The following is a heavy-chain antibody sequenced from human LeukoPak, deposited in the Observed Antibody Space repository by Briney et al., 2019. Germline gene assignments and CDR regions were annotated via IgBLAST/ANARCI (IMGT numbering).Heavy chain of an antibody. V-gene: IGHV4-34*01. Sequence: SETLSLTCAVYGGSFSGYYWSWIRQPPGKGLEWIGEINHSGSTNYNPSLKSRVTISVDTSKNQFSLKLSSVTAADTAVYYCARDADFGDSIAFDIWGQGTMVTVSS. CDR1: GGSFSGYY. D-gene: IGHD3-10*01. J-gene: IGHJ3*02. CDR2: INHSGST. CDR3: ARDADFGDSIAFDI.